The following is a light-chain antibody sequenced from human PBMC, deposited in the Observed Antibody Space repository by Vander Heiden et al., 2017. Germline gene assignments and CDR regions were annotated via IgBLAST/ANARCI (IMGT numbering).Light chain of an antibody. CDR3: QQYNTFSPYT. Sequence: DIQMTQSPFTLPASVGDRVTITCRASPSISYWLAWDQQRPGKAPKVLIYKASSIESGVPSRFTGSGSGTEFTLTISSLQPDDFATYYCQQYNTFSPYTFGQGTKVEIK. CDR1: PSISYW. V-gene: IGKV1-5*03. CDR2: KAS. J-gene: IGKJ2*01.